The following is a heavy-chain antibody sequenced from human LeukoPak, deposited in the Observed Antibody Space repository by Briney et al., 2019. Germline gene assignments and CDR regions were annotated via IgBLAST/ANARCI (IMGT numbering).Heavy chain of an antibody. CDR1: GGTFSSYA. J-gene: IGHJ2*01. CDR3: ARWVVPAAEVHWYFDL. CDR2: IIPIFGTA. V-gene: IGHV1-69*13. D-gene: IGHD2-2*01. Sequence: GASVKVSCKASGGTFSSYAISWVRQAPGQGLEWMGGIIPIFGTANYAQKFQGRVTITADESTSTAYMELSSLRSEDTAVYYCARWVVPAAEVHWYFDLWGRGTLVTDSS.